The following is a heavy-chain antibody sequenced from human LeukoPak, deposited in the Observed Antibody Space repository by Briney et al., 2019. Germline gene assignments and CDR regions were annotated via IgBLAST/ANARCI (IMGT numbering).Heavy chain of an antibody. J-gene: IGHJ4*02. CDR2: ISSTSSYI. CDR1: GFTFSSYS. V-gene: IGHV3-21*01. CDR3: ARWSLYNSVAQRNPGFDY. Sequence: GGFLRLSCAASGFTFSSYSFNWVRQAPGQGLEWVSFISSTSSYIYYADSVKGRFTISRDNAKNSVFLQMNSLRAEDTAIYYCARWSLYNSVAQRNPGFDYWGQGTLVTVSS. D-gene: IGHD6-19*01.